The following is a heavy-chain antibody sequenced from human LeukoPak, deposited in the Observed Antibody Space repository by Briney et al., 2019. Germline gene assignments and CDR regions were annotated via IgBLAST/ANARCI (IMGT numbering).Heavy chain of an antibody. CDR2: IYHSGST. J-gene: IGHJ5*02. Sequence: SETLSLTCNVSGYSISSGYYWGWIRRSPGKGLEWIGSIYHSGSTYYNPSLKSRVTISVDTSKNQFSLKLSSVTAADTAVYYCAAETGPGYDFWSGKVHTWGQGTLVTVSS. D-gene: IGHD3-3*01. CDR1: GYSISSGYY. V-gene: IGHV4-38-2*02. CDR3: AAETGPGYDFWSGKVHT.